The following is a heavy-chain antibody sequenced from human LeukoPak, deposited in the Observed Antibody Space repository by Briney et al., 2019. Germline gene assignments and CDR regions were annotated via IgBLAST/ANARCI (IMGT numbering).Heavy chain of an antibody. V-gene: IGHV7-4-1*02. J-gene: IGHJ6*03. CDR1: GYTFSNYG. CDR2: INTNSGNP. Sequence: ASVKVSCKASGYTFSNYGMNWVRQAPGQGLDWMGWINTNSGNPTYAQGFTGRFVLSLDTSVNTAYLQIRRLKAEDTAIYYCASGSVVVAGAYYYMDVWGKGTTVTVSS. D-gene: IGHD2-15*01. CDR3: ASGSVVVAGAYYYMDV.